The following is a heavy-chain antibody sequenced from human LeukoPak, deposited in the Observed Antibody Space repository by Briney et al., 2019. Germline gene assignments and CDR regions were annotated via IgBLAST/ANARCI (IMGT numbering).Heavy chain of an antibody. CDR1: GFTFSDYY. D-gene: IGHD2-15*01. CDR2: ISSGSYA. V-gene: IGHV3-11*03. CDR3: AIRSGCSHGSCYLDH. Sequence: GGSLGLSCAASGFTFSDYYMSWIRQAPGKGLEWVSYISSGSYANYADSVKGRFTISRDNAKNSLYLQMNSLRAEDTAVYYCAIRSGCSHGSCYLDHWGQGTLVTVSS. J-gene: IGHJ4*02.